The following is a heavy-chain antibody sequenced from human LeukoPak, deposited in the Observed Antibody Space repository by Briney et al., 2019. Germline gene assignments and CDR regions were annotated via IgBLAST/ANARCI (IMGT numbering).Heavy chain of an antibody. CDR1: GFTFSNFG. CDR3: ARDRIGKYSIDY. D-gene: IGHD2-15*01. Sequence: PGGSLRLSCAASGFTFSNFGLNWVRQAPGKGLEWVAFISDNGRRTYYLESVEGLFTISRDDSKNTLYLQMNGLRVEDTAVYYCARDRIGKYSIDYWGQGTLVTVSS. J-gene: IGHJ4*02. CDR2: ISDNGRRT. V-gene: IGHV3-33*08.